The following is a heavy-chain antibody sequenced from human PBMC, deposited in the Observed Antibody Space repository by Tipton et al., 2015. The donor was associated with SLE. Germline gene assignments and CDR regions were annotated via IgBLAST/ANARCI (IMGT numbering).Heavy chain of an antibody. V-gene: IGHV4-34*01. CDR3: AREGSGSFDY. CDR1: GGSFTGYY. Sequence: LRLSCAVYGGSFTGYYWSWIRQPPGKGLGWIGEINHSGSINYNPSLKSRVTISVDTSKNQFSLKLSSVTAADTAVYYCAREGSGSFDYWGQGTLVTVSS. CDR2: INHSGSI. D-gene: IGHD5-12*01. J-gene: IGHJ4*02.